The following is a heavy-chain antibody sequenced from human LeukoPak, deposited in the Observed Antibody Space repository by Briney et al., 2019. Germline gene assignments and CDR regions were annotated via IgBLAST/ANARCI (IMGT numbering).Heavy chain of an antibody. CDR2: ISGGGST. D-gene: IGHD3-22*01. Sequence: PGGSLRLSCAASGFTFSSYAMSWVRQAPGKGLEWVSAISGGGSTHYADSVKGRFTISRDNSKNTLYLQMNSLRAEDTAVYYCANLDYYDTELDYWGQGTLVTVSS. CDR1: GFTFSSYA. J-gene: IGHJ4*02. CDR3: ANLDYYDTELDY. V-gene: IGHV3-23*01.